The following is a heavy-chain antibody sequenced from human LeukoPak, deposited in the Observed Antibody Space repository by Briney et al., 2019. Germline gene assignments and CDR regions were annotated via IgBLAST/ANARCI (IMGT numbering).Heavy chain of an antibody. CDR1: GYTFSGYD. CDR3: ATVPAKMATTYRPQFDS. V-gene: IGHV1-8*01. D-gene: IGHD5-24*01. J-gene: IGHJ4*02. Sequence: ASVKVSCKASGYTFSGYDISWVRQATGQGLEWMGWMNPNSGNTGYAQKFQGRVTMTRNTSISTAYMGLRSLRSEDTAVYYCATVPAKMATTYRPQFDSWGQGTLVTVSS. CDR2: MNPNSGNT.